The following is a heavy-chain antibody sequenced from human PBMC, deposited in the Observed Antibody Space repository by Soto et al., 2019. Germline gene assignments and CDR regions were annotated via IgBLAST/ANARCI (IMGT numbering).Heavy chain of an antibody. CDR2: IYYSGST. V-gene: IGHV4-31*03. CDR1: GGSISSGGYY. CDR3: ARVGHLLTGYYKAPTFDP. Sequence: PSETLSLTCTVSGGSISSGGYYWSWIRQHPGKGLEWIGYIYYSGSTYYNPSLKSRVTISVDTSKNQFSLKLSSVTAADTAVYYCARVGHLLTGYYKAPTFDPWGQGTLVTVSS. D-gene: IGHD3-9*01. J-gene: IGHJ5*02.